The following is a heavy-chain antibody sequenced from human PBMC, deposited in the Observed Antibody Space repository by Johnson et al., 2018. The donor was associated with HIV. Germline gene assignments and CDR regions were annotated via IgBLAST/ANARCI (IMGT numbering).Heavy chain of an antibody. D-gene: IGHD5-12*01. CDR3: AKGRGYDYDTFDI. CDR2: IRYDGSDK. V-gene: IGHV3-30*02. CDR1: GFTFSSYG. J-gene: IGHJ3*02. Sequence: QMQLVESGGGVVQPGGSLRLSCAGSGFTFSSYGMHWVRQAPGKGLEWVSFIRYDGSDKHYADSVKGRFTISRDNSKNTVYLKTNSLRAEDSAVYYCAKGRGYDYDTFDIWGQGTMVTVSS.